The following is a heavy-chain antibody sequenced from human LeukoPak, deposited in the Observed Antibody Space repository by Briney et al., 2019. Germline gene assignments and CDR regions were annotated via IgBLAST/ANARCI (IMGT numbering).Heavy chain of an antibody. CDR2: ISGSGGST. Sequence: GGSLRLSCAASGFTFSSYAMSWVRQAPGKGLEWVPAISGSGGSTYYADSVKGRFTISRDISKNTLYLQMNSLRGEDTAVYYCARGRPSRFDPRGQGTLVTVSS. V-gene: IGHV3-23*01. CDR3: ARGRPSRFDP. CDR1: GFTFSSYA. J-gene: IGHJ5*02.